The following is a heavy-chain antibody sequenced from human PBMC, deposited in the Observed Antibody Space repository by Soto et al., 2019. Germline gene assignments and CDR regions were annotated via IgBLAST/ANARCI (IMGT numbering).Heavy chain of an antibody. CDR2: VYSTETT. V-gene: IGHV4-61*08. D-gene: IGHD6-6*01. CDR3: ARVSKLVAHKDGRSAYFHAMDV. J-gene: IGHJ6*02. Sequence: SQRRSLTRVLSADSLSSSDVCWAWLRQTPGKPLEWIGYVYSTETTNYSPSLKCRFDISVATSENPFHWKVRSVTAADPVVECCARVSKLVAHKDGRSAYFHAMDVWGHGTTVTVSS. CDR1: ADSLSSSDVC.